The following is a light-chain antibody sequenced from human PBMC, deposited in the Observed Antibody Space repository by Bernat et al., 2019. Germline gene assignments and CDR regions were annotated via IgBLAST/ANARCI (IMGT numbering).Light chain of an antibody. CDR2: DVS. CDR1: SSDVCDRNY. Sequence: QSALTQPRSVSGSPGQSVTISCTGTSSDVCDRNYVSWYQHHPGQAPKFIIYDVSKRPSGVPDRFSGSKSGNTASLTISGLQADDEADYYCCSYAGKSFVFGTGTKVTVL. J-gene: IGLJ1*01. V-gene: IGLV2-11*01. CDR3: CSYAGKSFV.